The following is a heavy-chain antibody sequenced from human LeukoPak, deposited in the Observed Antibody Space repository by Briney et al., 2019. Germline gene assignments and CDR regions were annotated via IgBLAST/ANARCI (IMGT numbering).Heavy chain of an antibody. CDR1: GYTFTSYG. Sequence: ASVKVSCKASGYTFTSYGISWVRQAPGQGLEWMGWISAYNGNTNYAQKLQGRVTMTTDTSTGAAYLELRSLTSDDTALYYCARDRIARLGGSYRYNCFDPWGQGTLVTVSS. J-gene: IGHJ5*02. V-gene: IGHV1-18*01. CDR2: ISAYNGNT. D-gene: IGHD1-26*01. CDR3: ARDRIARLGGSYRYNCFDP.